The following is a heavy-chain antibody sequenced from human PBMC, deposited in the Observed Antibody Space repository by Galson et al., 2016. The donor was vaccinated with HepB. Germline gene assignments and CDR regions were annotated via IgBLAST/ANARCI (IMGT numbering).Heavy chain of an antibody. J-gene: IGHJ6*02. CDR3: ARDGGQQVVRWERLRKVYYYYPMDV. V-gene: IGHV3-48*02. Sequence: SLRLSCAVSGFTFSTYSMNWVRQAPGKGLEWVSYIGSGSTTIYYADSVKGRFTISRANAKNSLYLQMNSLRDDDTAVYYCARDGGQQVVRWERLRKVYYYYPMDVWGQGTTVTVSS. CDR2: IGSGSTTI. CDR1: GFTFSTYS. D-gene: IGHD6-13*01.